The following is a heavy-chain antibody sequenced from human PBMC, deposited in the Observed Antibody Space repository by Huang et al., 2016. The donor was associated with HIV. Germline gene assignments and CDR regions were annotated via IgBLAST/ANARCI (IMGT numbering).Heavy chain of an antibody. V-gene: IGHV5-51*03. Sequence: EVQLVQSGTEVKKPGESLKISCKGSGYKFSSYWIGWVRQMPGKGLEWRGVIYPEESNTRYSPSIQGQVTISADKSISTAYVQWSSLKVSDTGVYYCASRRAAPESYFIDVWGKGTTVIVSS. CDR3: ASRRAAPESYFIDV. CDR1: GYKFSSYW. CDR2: IYPEESNT. J-gene: IGHJ6*03. D-gene: IGHD2-15*01.